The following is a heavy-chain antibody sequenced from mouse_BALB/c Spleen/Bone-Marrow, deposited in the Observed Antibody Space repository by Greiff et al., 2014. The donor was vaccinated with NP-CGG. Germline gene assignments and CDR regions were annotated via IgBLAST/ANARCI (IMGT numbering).Heavy chain of an antibody. CDR1: GFTFSNYG. J-gene: IGHJ2*01. CDR3: VRGNYGNYVDYFDF. Sequence: EVKLVESGGGLVQPGGSLKLSCAASGFTFSNYGMSWVRQTPDKRLELVATINGNGGSTYYPDSVKGRFTISRDTAKSTLYLQMSSLKSEETAMYYCVRGNYGNYVDYFDFWGQGTTLTVSS. CDR2: INGNGGST. V-gene: IGHV5-6-3*01. D-gene: IGHD2-1*01.